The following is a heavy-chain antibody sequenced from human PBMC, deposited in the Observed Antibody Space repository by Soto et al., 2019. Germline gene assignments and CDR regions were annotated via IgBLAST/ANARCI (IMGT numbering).Heavy chain of an antibody. V-gene: IGHV3-21*01. CDR3: ARDRPVAYCGSDCYSAYDY. J-gene: IGHJ4*02. Sequence: GGSLRLSCAASGFTFSSYSMNWVRQAPGKGLEWVSSISSSSSYIYYADSVKGRFTISRDNAKNSLYLQMNSLRAEDTAVYYCARDRPVAYCGSDCYSAYDYWGQGTLVNVSS. CDR2: ISSSSSYI. CDR1: GFTFSSYS. D-gene: IGHD2-21*02.